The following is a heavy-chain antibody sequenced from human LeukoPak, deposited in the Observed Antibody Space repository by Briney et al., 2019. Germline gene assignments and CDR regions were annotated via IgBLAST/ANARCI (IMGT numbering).Heavy chain of an antibody. J-gene: IGHJ3*02. Sequence: ASVKVSCKASGYTFTSYYMHWVRQAPGQGLEWMGIINPSGGSTSYAQKFQGRVTMTRDMSTSTVYMELSSLRSEDTAVYYCARCLLGNYDFWSGHIQGAFDIWGQGTMVTVSS. D-gene: IGHD3-3*01. CDR3: ARCLLGNYDFWSGHIQGAFDI. CDR1: GYTFTSYY. V-gene: IGHV1-46*01. CDR2: INPSGGST.